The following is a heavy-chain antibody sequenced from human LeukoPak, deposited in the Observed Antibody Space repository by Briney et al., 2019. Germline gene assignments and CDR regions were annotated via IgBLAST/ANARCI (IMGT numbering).Heavy chain of an antibody. V-gene: IGHV4-59*01. CDR3: ARDWGSLGWFDP. J-gene: IGHJ5*02. Sequence: PSETLSLTCTVSGGSINNYYWSWIRQPPGKGLEYIGYIYYTGNTNYNPSLKSRVTMSVDTSKNQFSLNLSSVTAADTAVYYCARDWGSLGWFDPWGQGTLVTVSS. CDR1: GGSINNYY. CDR2: IYYTGNT. D-gene: IGHD3-16*01.